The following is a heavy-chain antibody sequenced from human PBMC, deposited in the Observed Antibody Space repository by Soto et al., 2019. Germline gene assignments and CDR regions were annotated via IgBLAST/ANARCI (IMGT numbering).Heavy chain of an antibody. CDR2: VAQSGYI. Sequence: QVQLQESGPGLVKPSGTLSLTCTVSSGSITSSLWWSWVRQSPGKGLEWIGEVAQSGYIHSIPSLMSRLTISLDKSTNRFSLRLTSVTAADTAVYYCARNRYGGYDFDSWGQGSLVTVSS. V-gene: IGHV4-4*02. D-gene: IGHD5-12*01. J-gene: IGHJ4*02. CDR3: ARNRYGGYDFDS. CDR1: SGSITSSLW.